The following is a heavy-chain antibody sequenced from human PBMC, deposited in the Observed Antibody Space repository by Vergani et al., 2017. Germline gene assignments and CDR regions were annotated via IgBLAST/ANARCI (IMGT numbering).Heavy chain of an antibody. CDR2: IYYSGST. Sequence: QVQLQESGPGLVKPSETLSLPCTVSGGSISSYYWSWIRQPPGKGLEWIGYIYYSGSTNYNPSLKSRVTISVDTSKNQFSLKLSSVTAADTAVYYCARGGNSWPYYFDYWGQGTLVTVSS. D-gene: IGHD6-13*01. CDR3: ARGGNSWPYYFDY. CDR1: GGSISSYY. J-gene: IGHJ4*02. V-gene: IGHV4-59*01.